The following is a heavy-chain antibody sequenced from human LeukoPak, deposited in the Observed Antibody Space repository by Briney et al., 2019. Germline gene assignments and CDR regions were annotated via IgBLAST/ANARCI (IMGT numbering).Heavy chain of an antibody. CDR2: IYPADSDT. CDR3: ARLLVRGNTEDY. V-gene: IGHV5-51*01. Sequence: GESLKISCKVSGYSFTSYWIAWVRQMPGKGLEWMGIIYPADSDTAYSPSFQGQVTISADKPISTAYLQWNSLKASDTAMYYCARLLVRGNTEDYWGQGTLVTVSS. J-gene: IGHJ4*02. D-gene: IGHD3-10*01. CDR1: GYSFTSYW.